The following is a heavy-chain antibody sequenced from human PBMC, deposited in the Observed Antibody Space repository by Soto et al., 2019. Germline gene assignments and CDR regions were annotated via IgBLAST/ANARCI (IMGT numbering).Heavy chain of an antibody. V-gene: IGHV4-59*01. CDR2: IYYSGST. Sequence: QVQLQESGPGLVKPSETLSLTCTVSGGSISSYYWSWIRQPPGKGLEWIGYIYYSGSTNYNPSLRSRVTLSVDTSKNQFSLKLSSVTAADPAVYYCARTLFGWGIWFDPWGQGTLVTVSS. CDR3: ARTLFGWGIWFDP. J-gene: IGHJ5*02. CDR1: GGSISSYY. D-gene: IGHD3-10*02.